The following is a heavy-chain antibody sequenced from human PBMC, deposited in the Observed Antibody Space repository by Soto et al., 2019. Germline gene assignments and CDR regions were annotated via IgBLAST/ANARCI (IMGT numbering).Heavy chain of an antibody. D-gene: IGHD4-4*01. CDR2: IYYSGNT. V-gene: IGHV4-31*03. CDR1: RRPIRIGSYY. CDR3: ARGGVKVTNGMDV. Sequence: SPSLTCTVSRRPIRIGSYYWTWVRQHPGKGLEWIGYIYYSGNTYYNPALKSRLTLSLDTSKNQFSLKLTSVTAADTAVYYCARGGVKVTNGMDVWGQGTTVTVSS. J-gene: IGHJ6*02.